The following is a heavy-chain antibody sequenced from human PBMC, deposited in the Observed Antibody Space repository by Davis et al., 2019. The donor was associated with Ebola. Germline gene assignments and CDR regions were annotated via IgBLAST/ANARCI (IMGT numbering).Heavy chain of an antibody. CDR1: GFTFNNYH. D-gene: IGHD7-27*01. CDR3: ARDPRPGEVDY. V-gene: IGHV3-74*01. J-gene: IGHJ4*02. CDR2: IIPDGRSA. Sequence: GEPLKISCAASGFTFNNYHIHWVRQAPGKGLVWVSRIIPDGRSASYADSVKGRFTISRDNAKNTLYLQMNSLRAEDTAVYYCARDPRPGEVDYWGQGTLVTVSS.